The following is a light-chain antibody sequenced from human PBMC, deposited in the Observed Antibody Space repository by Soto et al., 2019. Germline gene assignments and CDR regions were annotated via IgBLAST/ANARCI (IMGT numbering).Light chain of an antibody. CDR1: NIGSKN. CDR3: QVWDRSTAL. V-gene: IGLV3-9*01. Sequence: SYELTQPLSVSVALGQTANITCGGNNIGSKNVHWYQQRPGQAPVLVIYRDATRPSGIPERFSGSNSGSTATLTISRAQVGDEADYYCQVWDRSTALFGGGTKVTVL. J-gene: IGLJ2*01. CDR2: RDA.